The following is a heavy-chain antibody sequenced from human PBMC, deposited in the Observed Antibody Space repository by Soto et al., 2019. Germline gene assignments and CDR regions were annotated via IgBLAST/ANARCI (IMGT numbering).Heavy chain of an antibody. CDR2: IWYDGSNK. D-gene: IGHD3-22*01. CDR3: ARDLYYYDSSGGPQEY. CDR1: GFTFSSYG. J-gene: IGHJ4*02. Sequence: GGSMTLSCAASGFTFSSYGMHWVRQAPGKGLEWVAVIWYDGSNKYYADSVKGRFTISRDNSKNTLYLQMNSLRAEDTAVYYCARDLYYYDSSGGPQEYWGQGTLVTVSS. V-gene: IGHV3-33*01.